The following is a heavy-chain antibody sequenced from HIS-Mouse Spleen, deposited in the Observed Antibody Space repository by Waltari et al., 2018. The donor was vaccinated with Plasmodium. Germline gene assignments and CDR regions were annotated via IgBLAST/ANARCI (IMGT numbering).Heavy chain of an antibody. D-gene: IGHD3-16*01. Sequence: QVQLVESGGVVVQPGRSLSLSWAASGYAFSRYGMHWVRQAPGKGREWVAVISYDGINKYYADSVKGRFTISRDNSKNTLYLQMNSLRAEDTAVYYCAKAQGVINFDYWGQGTLVTVSS. CDR3: AKAQGVINFDY. CDR1: GYAFSRYG. CDR2: ISYDGINK. V-gene: IGHV3-30*18. J-gene: IGHJ4*02.